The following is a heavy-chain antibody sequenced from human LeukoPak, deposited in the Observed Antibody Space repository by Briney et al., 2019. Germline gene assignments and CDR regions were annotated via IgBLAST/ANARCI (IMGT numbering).Heavy chain of an antibody. CDR2: INPSSGDT. D-gene: IGHD5-24*01. CDR1: GYTFSGHD. Sequence: GASVKVSCKASGYTFSGHDMHWVRQAPGQGLEWLGWINPSSGDTNYAQNFQGRVTMTGDTSINTAYMELSSLTSDDTAVYYCASAQMKLATIGWGQGTLVTVSS. CDR3: ASAQMKLATIG. V-gene: IGHV1-2*02. J-gene: IGHJ4*02.